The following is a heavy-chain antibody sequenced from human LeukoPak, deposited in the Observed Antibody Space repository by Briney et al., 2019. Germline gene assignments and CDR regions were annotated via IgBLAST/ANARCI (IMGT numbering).Heavy chain of an antibody. V-gene: IGHV1-2*02. J-gene: IGHJ5*02. Sequence: GASVKVSCKASGYTFSGYYIHWVRQAPGQGLEWMGWINPNSGGTKYAQNFQGRVTMTRDTSISTAYMGLSRLRSDDTAVYYCAKGRVAAGSKSLTYHWFDPWGQGTLVTVSS. CDR1: GYTFSGYY. CDR2: INPNSGGT. D-gene: IGHD6-13*01. CDR3: AKGRVAAGSKSLTYHWFDP.